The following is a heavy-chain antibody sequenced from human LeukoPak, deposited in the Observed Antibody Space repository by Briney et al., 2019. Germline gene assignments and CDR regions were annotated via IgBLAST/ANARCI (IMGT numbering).Heavy chain of an antibody. CDR1: GYRFSTYW. CDR3: ARHPDDSSGYDGAFDI. CDR2: IYPGDSET. J-gene: IGHJ3*02. V-gene: IGHV5-51*01. Sequence: GESLQISCEASGYRFSTYWIGWVRQMPGKGLEWMGIIYPGDSETRYSPSFQGQVTISADRSITTAYLQWSSLKASDTAMYYCARHPDDSSGYDGAFDIWGQGTMVTVSS. D-gene: IGHD3-22*01.